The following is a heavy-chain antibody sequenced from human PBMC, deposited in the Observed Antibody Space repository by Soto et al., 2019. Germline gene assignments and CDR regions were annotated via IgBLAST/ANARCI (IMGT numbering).Heavy chain of an antibody. CDR3: ARGRGAAADRGYFDY. V-gene: IGHV1-8*02. D-gene: IGHD6-13*01. J-gene: IGHJ4*02. CDR2: MNANSGNT. Sequence: QVQLVQSGAEVKKPGASVKVSCKASGYTFTSYDIRWVRQATGQGLEWMGWMNANSGNTGYAQKFQGRVTMTSDTAISTAYMELSSLRSEDTAVYYCARGRGAAADRGYFDYWGEGTLVTVSS. CDR1: GYTFTSYD.